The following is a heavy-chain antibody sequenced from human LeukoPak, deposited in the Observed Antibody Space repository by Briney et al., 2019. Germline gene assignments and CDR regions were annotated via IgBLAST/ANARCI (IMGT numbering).Heavy chain of an antibody. CDR2: ISNTGST. CDR1: GGSISSYY. Sequence: SETLSLTCTVSGGSISSYYWSWIRQPPGKGLEWIGYISNTGSTKYNPSLKSRVTISLDTSNNQFSLKLSSVTAADTAVYYCARLLAYCGGDCYVLDYWGQGTLVTVSS. CDR3: ARLLAYCGGDCYVLDY. J-gene: IGHJ4*02. V-gene: IGHV4-59*08. D-gene: IGHD2-21*02.